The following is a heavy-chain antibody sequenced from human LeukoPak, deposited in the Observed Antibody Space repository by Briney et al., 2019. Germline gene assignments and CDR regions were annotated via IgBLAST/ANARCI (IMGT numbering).Heavy chain of an antibody. CDR1: GYTFTSYG. V-gene: IGHV1-2*06. J-gene: IGHJ6*02. CDR3: AREGSDYYYGMDV. Sequence: ASVKVSCKASGYTFTSYGISWVRQAPGQGLEWMGRINPNSGGTNYAQKFQGRVTMTRDTSISTAYMELSRLRSDDTAVYYCAREGSDYYYGMDVWGQGTTVTVSS. D-gene: IGHD2-15*01. CDR2: INPNSGGT.